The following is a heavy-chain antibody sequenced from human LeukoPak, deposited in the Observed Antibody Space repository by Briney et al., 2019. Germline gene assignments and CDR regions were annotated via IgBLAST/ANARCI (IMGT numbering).Heavy chain of an antibody. CDR2: INPGGSWT. Sequence: GASVKVSCTASGYAFTRHYMHWVRQAPGQGLEWMGVINPGGSWTSYAQKFQGRVTMTRDMSTSTDYMELSSLRSEDTAVYYCARDNSVGDTAWWFDPWGQGTLVTVSS. CDR3: ARDNSVGDTAWWFDP. V-gene: IGHV1-46*01. J-gene: IGHJ5*02. D-gene: IGHD1-26*01. CDR1: GYAFTRHY.